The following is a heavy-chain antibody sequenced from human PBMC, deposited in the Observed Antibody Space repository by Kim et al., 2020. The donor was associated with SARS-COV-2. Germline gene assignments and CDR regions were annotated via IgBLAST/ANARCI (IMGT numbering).Heavy chain of an antibody. CDR3: VKDRGSSAYYFDY. D-gene: IGHD1-26*01. J-gene: IGHJ4*02. CDR2: IWYDGSEK. CDR1: GFTFSTYA. Sequence: GGSLRLSCAASGFTFSTYAMHWVRQAPGKGLEWVALIWYDGSEKYYADSVKGRFTISRDNSENTLSLQSNSLRAEDTAVYYCVKDRGSSAYYFDYWGQGTLVTVSS. V-gene: IGHV3-33*06.